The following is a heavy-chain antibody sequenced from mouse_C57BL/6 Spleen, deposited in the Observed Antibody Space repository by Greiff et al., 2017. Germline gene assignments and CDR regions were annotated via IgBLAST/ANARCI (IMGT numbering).Heavy chain of an antibody. J-gene: IGHJ2*01. Sequence: QVHVKQSGAELVRPGASVTLSCKASGYTFNDYEMHWVKQTPVHGLEWIGAIDPETGGTAYNQKFKGKAILTADKSSSTAYMELRSRTSEDSAVYYCTSNYYGSSYGGYWGQGTTLAGSA. V-gene: IGHV1-15*01. CDR2: IDPETGGT. CDR1: GYTFNDYE. CDR3: TSNYYGSSYGGY. D-gene: IGHD1-1*01.